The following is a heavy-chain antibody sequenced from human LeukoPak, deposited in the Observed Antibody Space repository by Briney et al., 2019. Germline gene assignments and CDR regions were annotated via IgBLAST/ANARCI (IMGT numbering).Heavy chain of an antibody. CDR3: ARETNHYDFWSGHRGDFDY. CDR2: ISAYNGNT. CDR1: GYTFTSYG. J-gene: IGHJ4*02. V-gene: IGHV1-18*01. D-gene: IGHD3-3*01. Sequence: ASVKVSCKASGYTFTSYGISWVRQAPGQGLEWMGWISAYNGNTNYAQKHQGRVTMTTDTSTSTAYMELRSLRSDNTAVYYCARETNHYDFWSGHRGDFDYWGQGTLVTVSS.